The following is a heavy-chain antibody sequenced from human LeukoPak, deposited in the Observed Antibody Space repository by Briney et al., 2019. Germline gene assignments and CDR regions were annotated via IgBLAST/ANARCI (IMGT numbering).Heavy chain of an antibody. CDR3: ARADGSNPIYYYYGMDV. Sequence: GGSLRLSCAASGFSFSDYYMSWIRQAPGKGLEWVSYMSSSGGNIYYADSVKGRFAISRDNAKNSLYLQMNSQRAEDTAVYYCARADGSNPIYYYYGMDVWGQGTTVTVSS. V-gene: IGHV3-11*01. CDR1: GFSFSDYY. J-gene: IGHJ6*02. CDR2: MSSSGGNI. D-gene: IGHD5-24*01.